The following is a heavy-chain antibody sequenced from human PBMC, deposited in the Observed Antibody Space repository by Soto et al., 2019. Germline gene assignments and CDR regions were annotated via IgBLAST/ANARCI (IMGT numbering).Heavy chain of an antibody. D-gene: IGHD6-19*01. V-gene: IGHV4-30-2*01. CDR3: ARAGGLGAVAVDY. CDR2: IYHSGST. CDR1: GGSISSGGYS. Sequence: QLQLQESGSGLVKPSQTLSLTCAVSGGSISSGGYSWSWIRQPPGKGLEWIGYIYHSGSTYYNTSLKRRVTISVDTSKNQFSLKLSSVTAADTAVYDCARAGGLGAVAVDYWGQGTLVTVSS. J-gene: IGHJ4*02.